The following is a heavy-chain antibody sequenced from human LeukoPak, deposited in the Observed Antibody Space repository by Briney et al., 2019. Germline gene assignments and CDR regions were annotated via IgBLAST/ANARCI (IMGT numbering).Heavy chain of an antibody. D-gene: IGHD6-13*01. CDR1: GGSISSYY. Sequence: SETLSLTCTVSGGSISSYYWSWIRQPAGKGLEWLGRIHISGSTNYNPSLKSRVTISIDTSKNQFSLQLSSVTAADTAVYYCAKSAAGMRGFDFWGQGTLVTVSS. CDR3: AKSAAGMRGFDF. J-gene: IGHJ4*02. CDR2: IHISGST. V-gene: IGHV4-4*07.